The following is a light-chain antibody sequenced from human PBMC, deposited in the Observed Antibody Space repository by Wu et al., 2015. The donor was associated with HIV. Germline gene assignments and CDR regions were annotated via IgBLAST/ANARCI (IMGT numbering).Light chain of an antibody. Sequence: ESVLTQSPGTLSLSPGETATLSCRASQNVNSDYLAWYQQRPGQTPRLLIYGASRRATDIPDRFRGTGSGTDFTLTITRLEPEDFAVYYCQQYGTSPPWTFGPGTKV. V-gene: IGKV3-20*01. CDR2: GAS. J-gene: IGKJ1*01. CDR1: QNVNSDY. CDR3: QQYGTSPPWT.